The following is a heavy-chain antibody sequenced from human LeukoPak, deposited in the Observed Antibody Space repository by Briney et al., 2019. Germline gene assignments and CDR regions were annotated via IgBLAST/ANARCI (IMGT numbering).Heavy chain of an antibody. CDR2: ISYDGSNK. D-gene: IGHD1-26*01. CDR3: AKCPYSGSYYGGGYFDY. J-gene: IGHJ4*02. Sequence: PGGPLRLSCAASGFTFSSYGMHWVRQAPGKGLEWVAVISYDGSNKYYADSVKGRFTISRDNSKNTLYLQMNSLRAEDTAVYYCAKCPYSGSYYGGGYFDYWGQGTLVTVSS. V-gene: IGHV3-30*18. CDR1: GFTFSSYG.